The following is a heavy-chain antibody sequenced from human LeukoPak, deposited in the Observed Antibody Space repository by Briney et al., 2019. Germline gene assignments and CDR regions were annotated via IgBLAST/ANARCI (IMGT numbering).Heavy chain of an antibody. CDR2: IYPGDSDT. J-gene: IGHJ6*02. Sequence: GESLKISCKGSGYSLTSYWIGWVRQLPGKGLEWMGIIYPGDSDTRYSPSFQGQVTISADKSISTAYLQWSSLKASDTAMYYCARLITMVRGVPYGMDVWGQGTTVTVSS. V-gene: IGHV5-51*01. D-gene: IGHD3-10*01. CDR1: GYSLTSYW. CDR3: ARLITMVRGVPYGMDV.